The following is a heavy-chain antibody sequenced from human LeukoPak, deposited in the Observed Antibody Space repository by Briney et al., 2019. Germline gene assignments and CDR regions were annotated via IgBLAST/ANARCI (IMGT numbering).Heavy chain of an antibody. D-gene: IGHD1-20*01. CDR1: GGSISSSSYY. CDR2: FHYSGST. J-gene: IGHJ4*02. V-gene: IGHV4-39*07. CDR3: ARLYRKTYKWNDQPDY. Sequence: PSETLSLTCSVSGGSISSSSYYWGWIRQPPGKGLEWIGTFHYSGSTYYNPPLKSRVTISVNMSKNQFSLKLISVTAADTAVYYCARLYRKTYKWNDQPDYWGQGTLVTVSS.